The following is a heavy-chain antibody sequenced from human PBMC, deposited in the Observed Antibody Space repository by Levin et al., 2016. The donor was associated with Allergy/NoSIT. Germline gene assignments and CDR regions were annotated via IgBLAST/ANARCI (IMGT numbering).Heavy chain of an antibody. CDR1: GYTFTSYG. Sequence: ASVKVSCKTSGYTFTSYGFSWVRQAPGRGLEWMGWISAYNGDTNYAQKFQDRVTMTTDTSTSTAYMDLRSLRSDDTAVYYCATALNLAPDDAFDIWGQGTMVTVSS. D-gene: IGHD2-8*01. CDR2: ISAYNGDT. J-gene: IGHJ3*02. V-gene: IGHV1-18*01. CDR3: ATALNLAPDDAFDI.